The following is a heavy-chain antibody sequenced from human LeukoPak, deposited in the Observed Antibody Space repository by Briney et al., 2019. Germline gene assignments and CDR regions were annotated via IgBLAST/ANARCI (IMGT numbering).Heavy chain of an antibody. D-gene: IGHD3-22*01. CDR3: ARGPPRDFGSSGFYFSY. CDR1: GRSFSGYF. Sequence: PSETLSLTCAVYGRSFSGYFWSWFRQPPSKGLEWIGEINHSGSTNYNPSLESRVTISEDTSKSQFSLKLSSVTAADTAVYYCARGPPRDFGSSGFYFSYWGQGTLVTVSS. V-gene: IGHV4-34*01. CDR2: INHSGST. J-gene: IGHJ4*02.